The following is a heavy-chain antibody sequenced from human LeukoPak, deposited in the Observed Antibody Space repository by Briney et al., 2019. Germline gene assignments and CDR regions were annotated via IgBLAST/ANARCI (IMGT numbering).Heavy chain of an antibody. J-gene: IGHJ1*01. CDR1: GYTFSGYY. CDR3: ARGYPLSTTAAGTYFQH. V-gene: IGHV1-2*02. D-gene: IGHD6-13*01. CDR2: INPYSGGT. Sequence: GASVKVSCKASGYTFSGYYMHWVRQAPGQGLEWMGWINPYSGGTNYAQKFQGRVTMTRDTSISTAYMELSRLRSDDTAVYYCARGYPLSTTAAGTYFQHWGQGTLVTVSS.